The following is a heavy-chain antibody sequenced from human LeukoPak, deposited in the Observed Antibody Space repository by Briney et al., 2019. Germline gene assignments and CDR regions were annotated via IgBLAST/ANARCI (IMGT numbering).Heavy chain of an antibody. J-gene: IGHJ4*02. Sequence: APVKVSCKASGYTFTSYAMHWVRQAPGQRLEWMGWINAGNGNTKYSQKFQGRVTITRDTSASTAYMELSSLRSEDTAVYYCARDKRGRYFDWLPKPLDYWGQGTLVTVSS. V-gene: IGHV1-3*01. CDR1: GYTFTSYA. D-gene: IGHD3-9*01. CDR2: INAGNGNT. CDR3: ARDKRGRYFDWLPKPLDY.